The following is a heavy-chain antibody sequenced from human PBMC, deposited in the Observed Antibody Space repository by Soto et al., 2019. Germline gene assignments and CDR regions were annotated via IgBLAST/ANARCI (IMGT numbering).Heavy chain of an antibody. CDR1: GCNVDDFA. D-gene: IGHD5-18*01. J-gene: IGHJ6*02. CDR3: AKANTAMVTDYYYAMDV. CDR2: ISWNSGSI. V-gene: IGHV3-9*01. Sequence: PGGSLRLSCAASGCNVDDFAIHWVRQAPGKGLEWVSGISWNSGSIGYAESVKGRFTISRDNAKNSLYLQLNSLRAEDTALYYCAKANTAMVTDYYYAMDVWGQGTTVTVSS.